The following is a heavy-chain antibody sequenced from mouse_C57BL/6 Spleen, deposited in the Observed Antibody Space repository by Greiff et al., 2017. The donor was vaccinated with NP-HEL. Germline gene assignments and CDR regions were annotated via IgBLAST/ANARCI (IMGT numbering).Heavy chain of an antibody. CDR2: IYPSDSET. V-gene: IGHV1-61*01. CDR1: GYTFTSYW. D-gene: IGHD1-1*01. J-gene: IGHJ1*03. Sequence: QVQLQQPGAELVRPGSSVKLSCKASGYTFTSYWMDWVKQRPGQGLEWIGNIYPSDSETHYNQKFKDKATLTVDKSSSTAYMQLSSLTSEDSAVYYCARSMRTSSYGYFDVWGTGTTVTVSS. CDR3: ARSMRTSSYGYFDV.